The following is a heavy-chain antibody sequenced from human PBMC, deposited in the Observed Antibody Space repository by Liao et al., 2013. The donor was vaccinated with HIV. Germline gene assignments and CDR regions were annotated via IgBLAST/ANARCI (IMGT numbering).Heavy chain of an antibody. CDR2: IYTSGST. CDR3: ARDGGLQQQVGDAFDI. J-gene: IGHJ3*02. D-gene: IGHD3-16*01. V-gene: IGHV4-4*07. Sequence: QVQLQESGPGLVKPSETLSLTCTVSGGSISSYYWSWIRQPAGKGLEWIGRIYTSGSTNYNPSLKSRVTMSVDTSKNQFSLRLSSLTAADTAVYYCARDGGLQQQVGDAFDIWGQGTMVTVSS. CDR1: GGSISSYY.